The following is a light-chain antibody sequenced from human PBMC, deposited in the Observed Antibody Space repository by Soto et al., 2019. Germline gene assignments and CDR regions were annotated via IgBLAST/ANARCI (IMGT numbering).Light chain of an antibody. CDR3: QQYNFWPPLT. J-gene: IGKJ4*01. CDR2: DAS. V-gene: IGKV3-15*01. CDR1: QSVNSN. Sequence: EIVMTQSPATLSVSPGERATLSCRASQSVNSNLAWYRQKPGQAPRLLISDASTRATVVTARFSGSGSGTEFTLPISSLQSEDSVIYYCQQYNFWPPLTFGVGTKVEIK.